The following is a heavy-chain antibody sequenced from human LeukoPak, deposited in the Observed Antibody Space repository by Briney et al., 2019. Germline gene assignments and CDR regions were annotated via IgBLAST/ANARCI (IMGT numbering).Heavy chain of an antibody. D-gene: IGHD3-10*01. CDR3: ARGRYYYGSGSYYNG. Sequence: KPSETLSLTCAVCGGSFSGYYRSWIRQPPGKGLEWIGEINHSGSTNYNPSLKSRVTISVDTSKNQFSLKLSSVTAADTAVYYCARGRYYYGSGSYYNGWGQGTLVTVSS. V-gene: IGHV4-34*01. J-gene: IGHJ4*02. CDR2: INHSGST. CDR1: GGSFSGYY.